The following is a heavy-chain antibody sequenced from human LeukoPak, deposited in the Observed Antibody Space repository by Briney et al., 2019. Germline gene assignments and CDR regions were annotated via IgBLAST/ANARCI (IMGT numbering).Heavy chain of an antibody. CDR2: ISSSSSYI. D-gene: IGHD3-16*01. J-gene: IGHJ4*02. CDR3: ARLGRGDFDY. CDR1: GFTFSSYS. Sequence: PGGSLRLSCAASGFTFSSYSMNWVRQAPGKGLEWVSSISSSSSYIYYADSVKGRFTISGDNAKNSLYLQMNSLRAEDTAVYYRARLGRGDFDYWGQGTLVTVSS. V-gene: IGHV3-21*01.